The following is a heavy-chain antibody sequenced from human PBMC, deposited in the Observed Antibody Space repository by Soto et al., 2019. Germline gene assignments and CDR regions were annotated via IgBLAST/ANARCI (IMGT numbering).Heavy chain of an antibody. CDR1: GFTFSSYE. CDR2: IYSGGST. V-gene: IGHV3-53*01. Sequence: GGSLRLSCAASGFTFSSYEMNWVRQAPGKGLEWVSVIYSGGSTYYADSVKGRFTISRDNSKNTLYLQMNSLRAEDTAVYYCARLLNGRAFDIWGQGTMVTVSS. D-gene: IGHD1-1*01. CDR3: ARLLNGRAFDI. J-gene: IGHJ3*02.